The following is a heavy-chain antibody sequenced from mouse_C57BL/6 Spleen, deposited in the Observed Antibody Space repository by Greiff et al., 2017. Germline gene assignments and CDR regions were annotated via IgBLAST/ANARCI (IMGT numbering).Heavy chain of an antibody. D-gene: IGHD3-2*02. CDR1: GYTFTSYG. CDR3: ARRSSGYEDFDY. J-gene: IGHJ2*01. Sequence: VQLQQSGAELARPGASVKLSCKASGYTFTSYGINWVKQRTGQGLEWIGEIYPRSGNTYYNEKFKGKATLTADNSSSTAYMALRSLTSEDSAVYFCARRSSGYEDFDYWGKGTTLTVSS. V-gene: IGHV1-81*01. CDR2: IYPRSGNT.